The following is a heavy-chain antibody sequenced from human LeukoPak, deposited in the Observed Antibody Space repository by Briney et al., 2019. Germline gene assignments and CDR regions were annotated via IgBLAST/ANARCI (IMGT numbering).Heavy chain of an antibody. CDR2: IYYSGST. J-gene: IGHJ5*02. V-gene: IGHV4-59*12. Sequence: SETLSLTCTVSGGSISSYYWSWIRQPPGKGLEWIGYIYYSGSTNYNPSLKSRVTISVDTSKNQFSLKLSSVTAADTAVYYCARDSMAIGIVGATTPSGNWFDPWGQGTLVTVSS. CDR3: ARDSMAIGIVGATTPSGNWFDP. CDR1: GGSISSYY. D-gene: IGHD1-26*01.